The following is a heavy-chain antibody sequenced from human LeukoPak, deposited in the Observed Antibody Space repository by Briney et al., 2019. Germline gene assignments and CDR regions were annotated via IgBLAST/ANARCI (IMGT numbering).Heavy chain of an antibody. CDR3: AKDRFVVVPAAPVTDRPYYFDY. J-gene: IGHJ4*02. CDR1: GFSFSAYG. D-gene: IGHD2-2*01. V-gene: IGHV3-23*01. CDR2: IGGSGATT. Sequence: GGSLRLSCAASGFSFSAYGMNRVRQAPGKGLEWVSAIGGSGATTYYADSVRGRFTISRDNSKNTMYLQMNSLRAEDTAVYYCAKDRFVVVPAAPVTDRPYYFDYWGQGTLVTVSS.